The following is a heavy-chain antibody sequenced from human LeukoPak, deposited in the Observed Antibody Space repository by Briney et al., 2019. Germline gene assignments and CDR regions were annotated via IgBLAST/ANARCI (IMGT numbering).Heavy chain of an antibody. CDR2: IYYSGST. Sequence: SETLSLTCTVSGGSISSSSYYWGWIRQPPGKGLEWIGSIYYSGSTYYNPSLKSRVTISVDTSKNQFSLKLSSVTAADTAVYYCARDEKYSSSWFLAFDIWGQGTMVTVSS. V-gene: IGHV4-39*07. J-gene: IGHJ3*02. CDR3: ARDEKYSSSWFLAFDI. D-gene: IGHD6-13*01. CDR1: GGSISSSSYY.